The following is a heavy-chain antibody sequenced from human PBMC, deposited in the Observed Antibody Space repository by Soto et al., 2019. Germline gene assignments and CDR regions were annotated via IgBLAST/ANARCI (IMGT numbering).Heavy chain of an antibody. CDR1: GFTFSSYA. V-gene: IGHV3-64D*09. D-gene: IGHD6-6*01. CDR3: VKEDSSSSSGAFDI. J-gene: IGHJ3*02. Sequence: GGSLRLSCSASGFTFSSYAMHWVRQAPGKGLEYVSAISSNGGSTYYADSVKGRFTISRDNSKNTLYLQMSSLRAEDTAVYYCVKEDSSSSSGAFDIWGQGTMVTVSS. CDR2: ISSNGGST.